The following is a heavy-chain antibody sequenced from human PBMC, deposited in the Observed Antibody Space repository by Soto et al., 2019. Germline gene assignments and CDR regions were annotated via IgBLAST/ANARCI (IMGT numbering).Heavy chain of an antibody. V-gene: IGHV4-39*01. Sequence: QMQLQESGLGLVKPSGTLSLTCSVSGFSITNNNYYWGWIRQPPGKGLEWIGITYHSGSNYYNPSLRSRVTISADTSKNQFSLQLTSLTAADTAVYFCARYGSHIAYYRYGTDVSGQGTTFTVSS. CDR2: TYHSGSN. D-gene: IGHD6-13*01. CDR1: GFSITNNNYY. J-gene: IGHJ6*02. CDR3: ARYGSHIAYYRYGTDV.